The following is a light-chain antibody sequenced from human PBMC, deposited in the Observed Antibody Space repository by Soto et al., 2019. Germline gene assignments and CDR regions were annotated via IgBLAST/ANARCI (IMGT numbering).Light chain of an antibody. CDR3: QSYDSSQSVV. CDR1: SSNIGAGYD. Sequence: QSVLTQPPSVSGAPGKRVTISCTGSSSNIGAGYDVHWYQQLPGTAPKLLIYGNSNRPSGVPDRFSGTKSGTSASLTITGHQAEDEADYYCQSYDSSQSVVFGGGTKLPV. V-gene: IGLV1-40*01. CDR2: GNS. J-gene: IGLJ2*01.